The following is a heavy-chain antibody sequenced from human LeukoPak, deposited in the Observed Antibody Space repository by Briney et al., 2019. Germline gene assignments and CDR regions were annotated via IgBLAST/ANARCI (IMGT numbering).Heavy chain of an antibody. V-gene: IGHV3-23*01. J-gene: IGHJ4*02. Sequence: GGSLRLSCAASGFTLSSYAMSWVRQAPGKGLEWVSGITGSGDNTYYADSVKGRFTVSRDNSKNTLYLQMNSLRAEDTAVYYCAKDRKRHTSPTVTNEEDYWGQGTLVTVSS. CDR1: GFTLSSYA. CDR3: AKDRKRHTSPTVTNEEDY. CDR2: ITGSGDNT. D-gene: IGHD4-17*01.